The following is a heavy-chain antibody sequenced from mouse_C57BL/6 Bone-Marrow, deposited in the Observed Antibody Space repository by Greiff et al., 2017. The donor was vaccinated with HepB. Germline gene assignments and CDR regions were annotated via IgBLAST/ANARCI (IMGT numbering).Heavy chain of an antibody. J-gene: IGHJ1*03. Sequence: VQLQQSGAELVMPGASVKLSCKASGYTFTSYWMHWVKQRPGQGLEWIGEIDPSDSYTNYNQKFKGKSTLTVDKSSSTAYMQLSSLTSEDSAVYYCARWLLAHWYFDVWGTGTTVTVSS. CDR1: GYTFTSYW. D-gene: IGHD2-3*01. V-gene: IGHV1-69*01. CDR2: IDPSDSYT. CDR3: ARWLLAHWYFDV.